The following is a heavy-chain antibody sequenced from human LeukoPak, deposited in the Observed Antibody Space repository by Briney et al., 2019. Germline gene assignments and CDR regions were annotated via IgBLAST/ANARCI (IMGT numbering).Heavy chain of an antibody. V-gene: IGHV1-46*01. CDR1: GYTFTSYY. J-gene: IGHJ4*02. CDR2: INPSGGST. CDR3: ASGAQWLVPFDY. Sequence: ASVKVSCKASGYTFTSYYMHWVRQAPGQGLEWMGIINPSGGSTSYVQKFQGRVTMTRDTSTSTVYMELSSLGSEDTAVYYCASGAQWLVPFDYWGQGTLVTVSS. D-gene: IGHD6-19*01.